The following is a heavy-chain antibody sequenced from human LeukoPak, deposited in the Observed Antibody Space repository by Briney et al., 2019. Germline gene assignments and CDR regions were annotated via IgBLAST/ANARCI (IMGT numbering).Heavy chain of an antibody. CDR1: GYTFTSYG. V-gene: IGHV1-18*01. D-gene: IGHD3-22*01. CDR2: LSAYNGNT. J-gene: IGHJ6*02. Sequence: GASVKVSCKASGYTFTSYGISWVRQAPGQELEWMGWLSAYNGNTNYAQKLQGRVTMTTDTSTSTAYMELRSLRSDDTAVYYCARERDVYDSSGYYWYGMDVWGQGTTVTVSS. CDR3: ARERDVYDSSGYYWYGMDV.